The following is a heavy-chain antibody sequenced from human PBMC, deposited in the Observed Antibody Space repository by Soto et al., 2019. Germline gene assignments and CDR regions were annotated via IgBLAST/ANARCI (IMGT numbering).Heavy chain of an antibody. Sequence: PGGSLRLSCAASGFTFSSYWMSWVRQAPGKGLEWVANIKQDGSEKYYVDSVKGRFTISRDNAKNSLYLQMNSLRAEDTAVYYCARGGGGGYYDSSGYSPNDYWGQGTLVTVSS. CDR3: ARGGGGGYYDSSGYSPNDY. D-gene: IGHD3-22*01. V-gene: IGHV3-7*05. CDR2: IKQDGSEK. J-gene: IGHJ4*02. CDR1: GFTFSSYW.